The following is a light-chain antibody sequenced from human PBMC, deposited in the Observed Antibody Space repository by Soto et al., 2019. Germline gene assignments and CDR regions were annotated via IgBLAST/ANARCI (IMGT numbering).Light chain of an antibody. CDR3: QQYKSPPYT. CDR1: QSISTL. CDR2: DAS. V-gene: IGKV1-5*01. Sequence: DIQMTQSPSTLSASVGDRVTITCRASQSISTLLAWYQQKPGKAPKLLIYDASSLENGDPAMFSGSGSGTEFALAISSLKSDDFATYYCQQYKSPPYTFGQGTRLEIK. J-gene: IGKJ2*01.